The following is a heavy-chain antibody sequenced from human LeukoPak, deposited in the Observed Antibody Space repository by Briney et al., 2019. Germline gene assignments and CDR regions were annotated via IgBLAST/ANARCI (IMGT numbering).Heavy chain of an antibody. CDR1: EFTFSSHQ. CDR3: ARDWRQDNAFDL. CDR2: ITQDGSEK. J-gene: IGHJ3*01. Sequence: GGSLRLSCAASEFTFSSHQMSWVRQAPGKGLEWVAKITQDGSEKYYMDSVKGRFIISRDNGKNSLYLQMDSLRVEDTAVYYCARDWRQDNAFDLWGQGTMVTVSS. V-gene: IGHV3-7*01. D-gene: IGHD2-15*01.